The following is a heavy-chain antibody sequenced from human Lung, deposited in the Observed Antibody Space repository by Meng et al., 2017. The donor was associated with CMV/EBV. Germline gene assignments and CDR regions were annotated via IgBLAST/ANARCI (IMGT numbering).Heavy chain of an antibody. CDR3: ARGGSSSWSRRYNWFEP. J-gene: IGHJ5*02. CDR1: GGTFSSYA. CDR2: IIPIFGTA. D-gene: IGHD6-13*01. V-gene: IGHV1-69*05. Sequence: SXXVSXKASGGTFSSYAISWVRQAPGQGLEWMGGIIPIFGTANYAQKFQGRVTITTDESTSTAYMELSSLRSEDTAVYYCARGGSSSWSRRYNWFEPGGQGNXVTVSS.